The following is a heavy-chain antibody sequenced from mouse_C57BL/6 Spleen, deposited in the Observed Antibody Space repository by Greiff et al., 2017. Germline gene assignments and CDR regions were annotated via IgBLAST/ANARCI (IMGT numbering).Heavy chain of an antibody. CDR2: INPYNGGT. J-gene: IGHJ4*01. Sequence: VQLQQSGPVLVKPGASVKMSCKASGYTFTDYYMNWVKQSHGKSLEWIGVINPYNGGTSYNQKFKGKATLTVDKSSSTAYMELNSLTSEDSAVYYCARGDRDYYAMDYWGQGTSVTGSS. D-gene: IGHD2-14*01. V-gene: IGHV1-19*01. CDR1: GYTFTDYY. CDR3: ARGDRDYYAMDY.